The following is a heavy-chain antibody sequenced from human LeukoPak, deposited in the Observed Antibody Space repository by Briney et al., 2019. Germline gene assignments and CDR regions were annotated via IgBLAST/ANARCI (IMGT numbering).Heavy chain of an antibody. Sequence: GGSLRLSCAASGFTFSSYGMHWVRQAPGKGLEWVAVISYDGSNKYYAGSVKGRFTISRDNSKNTLYLQMNSLRAEDTAVYYCARMTSHSKKPEEYYGSGRMGGYFDYWGQGTLVTVSS. CDR1: GFTFSSYG. CDR2: ISYDGSNK. CDR3: ARMTSHSKKPEEYYGSGRMGGYFDY. V-gene: IGHV3-30*03. D-gene: IGHD3-10*01. J-gene: IGHJ4*02.